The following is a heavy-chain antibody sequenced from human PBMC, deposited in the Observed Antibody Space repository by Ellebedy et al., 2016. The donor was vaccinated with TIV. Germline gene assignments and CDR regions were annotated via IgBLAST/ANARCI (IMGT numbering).Heavy chain of an antibody. CDR1: GFTFSDYY. J-gene: IGHJ4*02. CDR3: ARDEGGYYGDF. D-gene: IGHD3-3*01. V-gene: IGHV3-11*01. Sequence: GESLKISXAASGFTFSDYYMTWIRKAPGKGLEWISYISSSGYTTKYADSVKGRFTISRDNAKNSVILEMNSLRAEDTAVYYCARDEGGYYGDFWGQGSLVTVSP. CDR2: ISSSGYTT.